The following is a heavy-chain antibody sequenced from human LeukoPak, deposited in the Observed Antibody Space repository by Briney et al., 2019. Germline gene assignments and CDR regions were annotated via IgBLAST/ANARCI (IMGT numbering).Heavy chain of an antibody. Sequence: ASVKVSCKASGGTFSSYAISWVRQAPGQGLEWMGRIIPILGIANYAQKFQGRVTITADKSTRTAYMELSSLRSEDTAVYYCARDRGDGYNTPLGFDYWGQGTLVTVSS. CDR1: GGTFSSYA. CDR2: IIPILGIA. CDR3: ARDRGDGYNTPLGFDY. V-gene: IGHV1-69*04. D-gene: IGHD5-24*01. J-gene: IGHJ4*02.